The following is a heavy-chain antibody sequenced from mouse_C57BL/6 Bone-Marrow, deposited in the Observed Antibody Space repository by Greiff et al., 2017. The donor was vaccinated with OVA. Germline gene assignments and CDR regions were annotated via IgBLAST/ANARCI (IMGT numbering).Heavy chain of an antibody. CDR1: GYTFTSYW. V-gene: IGHV1-55*01. CDR2: IYPGSGST. CDR3: ARDWGHD. Sequence: QVQLQQPGAELVKPGASVKMSCKASGYTFTSYWITWVKQRPGQGLEWIGDIYPGSGSTNYTEKFKSKATLTVDTSSSTAYMQRSSLTSEDAAVYYCARDWGHDWGQGTTLTVSA. D-gene: IGHD4-1*01. J-gene: IGHJ2*01.